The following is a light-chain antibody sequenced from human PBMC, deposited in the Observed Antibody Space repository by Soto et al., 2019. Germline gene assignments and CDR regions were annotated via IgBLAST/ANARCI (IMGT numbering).Light chain of an antibody. CDR3: QESITAPLT. CDR1: QTINNY. CDR2: AAS. V-gene: IGKV1-39*01. J-gene: IGKJ4*01. Sequence: DIQMTQSPSSLSASVGDRVTITCRASQTINNYLNWYQQKPGKAPKLLIYAASSLQSGVPSRFSGSGSGTEFTLTISSLQADDSAAYFCQESITAPLTFGAGTKVEVK.